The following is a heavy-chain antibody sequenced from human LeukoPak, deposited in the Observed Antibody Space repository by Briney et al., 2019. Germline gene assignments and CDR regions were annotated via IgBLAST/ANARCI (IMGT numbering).Heavy chain of an antibody. D-gene: IGHD6-13*01. CDR2: MNPNSGNT. J-gene: IGHJ4*02. V-gene: IGHV1-8*01. CDR1: GYTFTSYD. CDR3: ARALAAAAGMENY. Sequence: ASVKVSCKASGYTFTSYDINWVRQATGQGLEWMGWMNPNSGNTGYAQKFQGRVTMTRNTSISTAYMELSSLRSEDTAVYYCARALAAAAGMENYWGQGTLVTVSS.